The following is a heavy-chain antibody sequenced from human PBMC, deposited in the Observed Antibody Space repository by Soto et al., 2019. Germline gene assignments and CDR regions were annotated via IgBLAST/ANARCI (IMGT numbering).Heavy chain of an antibody. Sequence: SETLSLTCTVSGGSVSSGSYYWSWIRQPPGKGLEWIGYIYYSGSTNYNPSLKSRVTISVDTSKNQFSLKLTSVTAADTAVYYCARARQEYSYGYYYYYGMDVWGQGTTVTVSS. CDR2: IYYSGST. J-gene: IGHJ6*02. CDR3: ARARQEYSYGYYYYYGMDV. CDR1: GGSVSSGSYY. V-gene: IGHV4-61*01. D-gene: IGHD5-18*01.